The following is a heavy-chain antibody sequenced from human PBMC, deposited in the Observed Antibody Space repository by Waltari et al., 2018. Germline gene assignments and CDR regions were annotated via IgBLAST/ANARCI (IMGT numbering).Heavy chain of an antibody. CDR3: ARDLSSDV. Sequence: EVQLVESGGGLVKPGGSLRLSCAASGFTFSSYTMNCVRQAPGKGLECVSSISTGSYLYYPYSVKGRFTSSRDNAKSSLYLQMNSLRAEDTAVYYCARDLSSDVWGQGTTVTVSS. CDR2: ISTGSYL. CDR1: GFTFSSYT. V-gene: IGHV3-21*01. J-gene: IGHJ6*02.